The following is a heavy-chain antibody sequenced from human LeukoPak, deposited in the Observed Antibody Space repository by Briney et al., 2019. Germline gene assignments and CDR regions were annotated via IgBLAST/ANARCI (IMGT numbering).Heavy chain of an antibody. D-gene: IGHD3-3*01. CDR2: ISYDGSNK. J-gene: IGHJ4*02. V-gene: IGHV3-30*03. CDR1: GFTFSSYG. Sequence: GRSLRLSCTASGFTFSSYGMHWVRQAPGKGLEWVAVISYDGSNKYYADSVKGRFTISRDNSKNTLYLQMNSLRAEDTAIYYCARDERLLSFLKWGQGTLVTVSS. CDR3: ARDERLLSFLK.